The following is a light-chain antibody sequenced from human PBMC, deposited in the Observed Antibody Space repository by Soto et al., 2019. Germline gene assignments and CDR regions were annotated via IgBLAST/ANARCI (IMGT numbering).Light chain of an antibody. V-gene: IGLV2-14*03. CDR2: DVS. CDR3: SSYTSSSSLV. CDR1: SSDGGGYKY. Sequence: QSALTQPASVSGSPGQSITISCTGTSSDGGGYKYVSWYQHHPGKAPKLMIYDVSNRPSGVSNRFSGSKSGNTASQTISGLQAEDEADYYCSSYTSSSSLVFGGGTKLTVL. J-gene: IGLJ2*01.